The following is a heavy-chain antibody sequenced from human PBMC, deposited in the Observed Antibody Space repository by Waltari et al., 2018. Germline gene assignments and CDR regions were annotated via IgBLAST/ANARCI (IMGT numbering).Heavy chain of an antibody. Sequence: EVQLVESGGGLVQPGGSLRLPCVASGFTLSSYWMQWVRQAPGKGLAWVSRINNDGTSTSCADSVKGRFTISRDNAKNTLYLQMNSLRAEDTAVYYCTRAGYYRFDYWGQGTLATVSS. J-gene: IGHJ4*02. V-gene: IGHV3-74*01. CDR1: GFTLSSYW. CDR2: INNDGTST. CDR3: TRAGYYRFDY. D-gene: IGHD3-9*01.